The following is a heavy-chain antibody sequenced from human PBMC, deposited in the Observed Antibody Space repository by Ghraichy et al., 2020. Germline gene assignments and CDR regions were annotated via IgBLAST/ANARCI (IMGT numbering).Heavy chain of an antibody. J-gene: IGHJ4*02. Sequence: GGSLRLSCAASGFTFSSYSMSWVRQAPGKGLEWVSAISGSGGSTYYADSVKGRFTITSDNSKNTLYLQMNSLRAEDTAVYYCAKGGIVVVVAAADYWGQGTLVTVSS. V-gene: IGHV3-23*01. CDR1: GFTFSSYS. CDR3: AKGGIVVVVAAADY. D-gene: IGHD2-15*01. CDR2: ISGSGGST.